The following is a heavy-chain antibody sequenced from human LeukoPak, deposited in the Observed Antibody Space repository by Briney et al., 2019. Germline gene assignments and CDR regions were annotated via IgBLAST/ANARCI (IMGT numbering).Heavy chain of an antibody. J-gene: IGHJ4*01. CDR3: AKDNNWLYYFDY. D-gene: IGHD5-24*01. CDR1: GFSFSDTW. CDR2: IKQDGSEK. V-gene: IGHV3-7*01. Sequence: GGSLRLSCVGSGFSFSDTWMSWVRQAPGKGLEWVANIKQDGSEKYYVDSVKGRFTISRDNSRNTLYLQMNNLRPEDTAVYFCAKDNNWLYYFDYWGHGTLVSVTS.